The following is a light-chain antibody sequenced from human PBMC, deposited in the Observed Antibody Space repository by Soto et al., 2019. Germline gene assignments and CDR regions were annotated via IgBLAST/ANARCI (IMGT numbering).Light chain of an antibody. V-gene: IGKV3-15*01. Sequence: ERVSTQVPATLSLSRGERVTHSCRASQSVSSNLVWYHQKPGQAPRLLIYDASTRATGIPARYSGSGSGTEFNFTISSLQSEDFAVYFCQQYNKWPRTFGQGTKV. J-gene: IGKJ1*01. CDR2: DAS. CDR1: QSVSSN. CDR3: QQYNKWPRT.